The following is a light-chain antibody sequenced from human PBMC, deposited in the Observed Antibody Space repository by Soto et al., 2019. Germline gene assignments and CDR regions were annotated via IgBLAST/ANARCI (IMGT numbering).Light chain of an antibody. Sequence: EIVMTQSPDTLSVSPGERVTLSCRASQTVSSNLAWYQHRPGQSPRLLIYGASTRATDIPARFSGSGSGTEFTLTISSLQSEDFAVYYCQQYNDYITFGQGTRLEIK. CDR2: GAS. CDR3: QQYNDYIT. V-gene: IGKV3-15*01. CDR1: QTVSSN. J-gene: IGKJ5*01.